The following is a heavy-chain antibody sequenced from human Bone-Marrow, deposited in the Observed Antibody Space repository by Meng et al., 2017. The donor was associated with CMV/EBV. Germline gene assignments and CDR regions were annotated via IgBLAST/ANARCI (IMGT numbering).Heavy chain of an antibody. D-gene: IGHD1-26*01. CDR1: GFTFSSYG. CDR2: IRYDGSNK. V-gene: IGHV3-30*02. CDR3: ARVSASGSSIDF. J-gene: IGHJ4*02. Sequence: GESLKISCAASGFTFSSYGMHWVRQAPGKGLEWVAFIRYDGSNKYYADSVKGRFTISRDNSKNTLYLQMNSLRAEDTAMYYCARVSASGSSIDFWGQGALVTVSS.